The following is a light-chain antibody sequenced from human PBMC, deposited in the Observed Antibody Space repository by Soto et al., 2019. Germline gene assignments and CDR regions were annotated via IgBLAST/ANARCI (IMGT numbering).Light chain of an antibody. CDR2: SND. J-gene: IGLJ3*02. V-gene: IGLV1-44*01. CDR3: ATWDDSLSGPL. Sequence: QSALTQPPSASGTPGQRVSISCSGGSSNIGTNTVNWYQHLPGTAPKLLIFSNDERPSGVPDRFSGSKSGTSASLAISGLQSDDEADYYCATWDDSLSGPLFGGGTKRPS. CDR1: SSNIGTNT.